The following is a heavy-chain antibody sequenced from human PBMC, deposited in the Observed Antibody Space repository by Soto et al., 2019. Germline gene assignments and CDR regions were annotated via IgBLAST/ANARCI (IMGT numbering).Heavy chain of an antibody. CDR2: INSDGSST. J-gene: IGHJ6*03. D-gene: IGHD4-17*01. CDR3: ARGLTTVTTFDYYYYMDV. V-gene: IGHV3-74*01. Sequence: GGSLRLSCAASGFTFSSYWMHWVRQAPGKGLVWVSRINSDGSSTSYADSVKGRFTISRDNAKNSLYLQMNSLRAEDTAVYYCARGLTTVTTFDYYYYMDVWGKGTTVTVSS. CDR1: GFTFSSYW.